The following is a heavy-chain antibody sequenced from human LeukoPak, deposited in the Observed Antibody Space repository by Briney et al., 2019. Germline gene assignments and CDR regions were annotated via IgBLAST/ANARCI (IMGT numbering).Heavy chain of an antibody. Sequence: PSETLSLTCAVYGGSFSGYYWSWIRQPPGKGLEWIGEINHSGSTNYNPSLKSRVTISVDTSKNQFSLKLSSVTAADTAVYYCASYCSGGSCYHTTFDYWGQGTLVTVSS. CDR1: GGSFSGYY. D-gene: IGHD2-15*01. J-gene: IGHJ4*02. CDR2: INHSGST. V-gene: IGHV4-34*01. CDR3: ASYCSGGSCYHTTFDY.